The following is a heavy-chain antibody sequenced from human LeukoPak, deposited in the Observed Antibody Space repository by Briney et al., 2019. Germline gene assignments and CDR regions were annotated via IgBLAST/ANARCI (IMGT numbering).Heavy chain of an antibody. CDR2: ISYDGSNK. V-gene: IGHV3-30*18. D-gene: IGHD3-22*01. CDR3: AKDGHYYDSSGYKSREYYFDY. J-gene: IGHJ4*02. Sequence: GGSLRLSCAGSGFSVSNYYMNWVRQAPGKGLEWVAVISYDGSNKYYADSVKGRFTISRDNSKNTLYLQMNSLRAEDTAVYYCAKDGHYYDSSGYKSREYYFDYWGQGTLVTVSS. CDR1: GFSVSNYY.